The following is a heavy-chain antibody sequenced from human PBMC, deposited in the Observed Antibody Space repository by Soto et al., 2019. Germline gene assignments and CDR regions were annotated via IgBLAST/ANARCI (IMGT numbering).Heavy chain of an antibody. V-gene: IGHV3-21*01. CDR2: ITISGNDI. D-gene: IGHD3-22*01. J-gene: IGHJ4*02. CDR3: VKDYYYDSGAYSHFDS. CDR1: GFSFSRYS. Sequence: AGGSLRLSCAASGFSFSRYSMNWVRQAPGKRLEWVSSITISGNDILYADSVKGRFTVARDNAKDSLYLHMSNLRAEDTAVYYCVKDYYYDSGAYSHFDSWGQGTLVTVSS.